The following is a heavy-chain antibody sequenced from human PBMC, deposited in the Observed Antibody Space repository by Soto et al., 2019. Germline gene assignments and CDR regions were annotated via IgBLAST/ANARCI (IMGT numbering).Heavy chain of an antibody. D-gene: IGHD3-10*01. CDR1: GVSISSGNW. Sequence: SETLSLTCAVSGVSISSGNWCTCVRQSPQRGLEYIGEIFHDGTANYYPSFERRVAISVDTSKNQFSLKLTSVTAADTAIYFCARLVYDTRLNYMYFDFWGQGTLVTVSS. CDR2: IFHDGTA. V-gene: IGHV4-4*02. CDR3: ARLVYDTRLNYMYFDF. J-gene: IGHJ4*02.